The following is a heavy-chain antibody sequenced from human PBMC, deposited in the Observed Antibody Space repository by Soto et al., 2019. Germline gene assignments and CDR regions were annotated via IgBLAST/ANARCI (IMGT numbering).Heavy chain of an antibody. CDR1: GYTFTSYA. V-gene: IGHV1-3*01. CDR3: ARVEKAYYDIVTGYYSH. CDR2: INAGNGNT. J-gene: IGHJ4*02. Sequence: ASVKVSCKASGYTFTSYAMHWVRQAPGQRLEWMGWINAGNGNTKYSQKFQGRVTITRDTSASTAYMELSSLRSEDTAVYYCARVEKAYYDIVTGYYSHWGQGTLVPVS. D-gene: IGHD3-9*01.